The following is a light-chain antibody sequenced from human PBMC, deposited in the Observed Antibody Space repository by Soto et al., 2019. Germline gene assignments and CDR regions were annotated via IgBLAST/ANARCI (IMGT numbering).Light chain of an antibody. J-gene: IGKJ3*01. CDR2: AAS. Sequence: DIQMTQSPSSLSASVGDRVTITCRASQSISSHLNWYQQQPGKAPKLLIYAASSLQTGVPSRFSGSGSGTEFTLTISSLQPEDFAIYYCQQSYSIPPTFGPGTKVDFK. CDR3: QQSYSIPPT. CDR1: QSISSH. V-gene: IGKV1-39*01.